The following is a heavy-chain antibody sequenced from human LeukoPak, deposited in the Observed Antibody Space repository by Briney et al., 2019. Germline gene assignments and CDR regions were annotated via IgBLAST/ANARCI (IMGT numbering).Heavy chain of an antibody. CDR1: GFTFDDYG. CDR2: INWNGGST. CDR3: VSWAAAGTKEVY. D-gene: IGHD6-13*01. J-gene: IGHJ4*02. Sequence: GGSLRLSCAASGFTFDDYGMSWVRQAPGKGLEWVSGINWNGGSTGYADSVKGRFTISRDNAKNSLYLQMNSLRAEDTALYYCVSWAAAGTKEVYWGQGTLVTVSS. V-gene: IGHV3-20*04.